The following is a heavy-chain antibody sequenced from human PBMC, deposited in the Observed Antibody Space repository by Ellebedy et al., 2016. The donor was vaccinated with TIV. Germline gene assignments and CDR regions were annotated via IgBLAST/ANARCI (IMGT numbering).Heavy chain of an antibody. Sequence: MPSETLSLTCAVYGGSFSGYYWSWIRQPPGKGLEWIGEINHSGSTNYNPSLKGRFTISVDTSKNQFSLKLSSVTAADTAVYYCARGVAAQYFGSREKTQRNGLDVWGQGTTVTVSS. V-gene: IGHV4-34*01. CDR3: ARGVAAQYFGSREKTQRNGLDV. D-gene: IGHD3-9*01. CDR2: INHSGST. CDR1: GGSFSGYY. J-gene: IGHJ6*02.